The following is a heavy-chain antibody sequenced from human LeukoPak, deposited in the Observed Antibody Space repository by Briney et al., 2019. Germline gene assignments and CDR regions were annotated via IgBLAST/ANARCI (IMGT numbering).Heavy chain of an antibody. D-gene: IGHD6-6*01. CDR1: GGSFTGYS. Sequence: SETLFLTCAVYGGSFTGYSWSWIRQSPGGRLEWVGEITHTGSTNYNPSLESRVTMSVAAPRNQFSLNLSSVSAADTALCYCVRGQGTLPRPRWFDPWGQGALVTVSS. J-gene: IGHJ5*02. CDR3: VRGQGTLPRPRWFDP. CDR2: ITHTGST. V-gene: IGHV4-34*01.